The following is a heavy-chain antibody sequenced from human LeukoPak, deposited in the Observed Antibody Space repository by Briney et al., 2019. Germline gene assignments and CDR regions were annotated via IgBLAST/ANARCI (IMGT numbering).Heavy chain of an antibody. V-gene: IGHV3-15*01. CDR2: IKSKSDGGTT. CDR1: GFTFSNAW. D-gene: IGHD5-24*01. J-gene: IGHJ4*02. Sequence: GGSLRLSCAASGFTFSNAWMSWVRQAPGKGLEWVGRIKSKSDGGTTDYAAPVKGRFTISRDDSKNTLYLQMNSLKTEDTALYYCTTDAEGNGYNDIDYWGQGTLVTVSS. CDR3: TTDAEGNGYNDIDY.